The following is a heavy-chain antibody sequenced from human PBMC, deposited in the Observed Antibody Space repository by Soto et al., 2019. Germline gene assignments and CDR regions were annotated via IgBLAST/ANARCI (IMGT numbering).Heavy chain of an antibody. CDR1: GGSISSGDYY. V-gene: IGHV4-30-4*01. CDR3: ARDNKTGYKHWFDP. Sequence: SSETLSLTCTVSGGSISSGDYYWSWIRQPPGKGLEWIGYIYYSGSTYYNPSLKSRVTISVDTSKNQFSLKLSSVTAADTAVYYSARDNKTGYKHWFDPWGQGTLVTVSS. J-gene: IGHJ5*02. D-gene: IGHD3-9*01. CDR2: IYYSGST.